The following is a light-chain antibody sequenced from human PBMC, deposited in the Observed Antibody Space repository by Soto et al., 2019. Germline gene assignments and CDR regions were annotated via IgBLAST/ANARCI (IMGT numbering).Light chain of an antibody. CDR3: MQSTQLPPT. V-gene: IGKV2D-29*02. CDR1: QSLLHNGGETY. J-gene: IGKJ5*01. Sequence: DVVLTQTPLSLSVTPGQPASISCKSSQSLLHNGGETYLFRYLQKPGQSPQLLVYEVSNRFSGVPDRFSGSGSGTDFTLEISRVEAEDVGIYYCMQSTQLPPTFGQGTRLEIK. CDR2: EVS.